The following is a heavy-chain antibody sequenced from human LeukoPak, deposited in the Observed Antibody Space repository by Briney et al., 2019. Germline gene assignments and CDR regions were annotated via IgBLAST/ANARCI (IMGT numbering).Heavy chain of an antibody. D-gene: IGHD3-10*02. CDR1: GFTFSSYE. CDR2: ISSSGSTI. J-gene: IGHJ6*04. V-gene: IGHV3-48*03. Sequence: GGSLTLSCTASGFTFSSYEMNWVRQARGKGREWVSYISSSGSTIYYADSVKGRFTISRDNAKNSLYLQMNSLRAEDTAVYYCAELGITMIGGVWGKGTTVTISS. CDR3: AELGITMIGGV.